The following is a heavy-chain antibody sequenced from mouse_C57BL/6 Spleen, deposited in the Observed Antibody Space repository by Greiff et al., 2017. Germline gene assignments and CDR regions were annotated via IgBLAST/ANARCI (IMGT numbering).Heavy chain of an antibody. Sequence: QVTLKVSGPGILQPSQTLSLTCSFSGFSLSTFGMGVGWIRQPSGKGLEWLAHIWWDDDKYYNPALKSRLTISKDTSKNQVFLKIANVDTADTATYYCARILQAYYGSSYWYFDYWGQGTTLTVSS. CDR1: GFSLSTFGMG. V-gene: IGHV8-8*01. D-gene: IGHD1-1*01. CDR2: IWWDDDK. CDR3: ARILQAYYGSSYWYFDY. J-gene: IGHJ2*01.